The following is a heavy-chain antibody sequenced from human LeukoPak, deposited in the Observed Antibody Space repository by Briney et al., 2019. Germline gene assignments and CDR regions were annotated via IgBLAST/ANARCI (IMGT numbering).Heavy chain of an antibody. CDR1: GFTFSSYW. V-gene: IGHV3-7*01. CDR2: IKQDGSAK. CDR3: ARDFSRYQLLKLPFDY. J-gene: IGHJ4*02. D-gene: IGHD2-2*01. Sequence: PGGSLRLSCAASGFTFSSYWMSWVRQAPGKGLEWVANIKQDGSAKYYVDSVKGRFTISRDNAKNSLSLQMNSLRAEDTAVYYCARDFSRYQLLKLPFDYWGQGTLVTVSS.